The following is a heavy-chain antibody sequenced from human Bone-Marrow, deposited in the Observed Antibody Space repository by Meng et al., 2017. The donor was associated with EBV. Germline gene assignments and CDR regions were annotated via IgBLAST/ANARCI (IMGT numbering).Heavy chain of an antibody. CDR1: GGSISSGGYY. Sequence: QVQRHEAGPGLRKPPQTLSLTCAVSGGSISSGGYYWSWIRQPPGKGLEWIGYIYYSGSTYYNPSLKSRVTISVDTSKNQFSLKLSSVTAADTAVYYCASGSTAAGTDYWGQGTLVTVSS. V-gene: IGHV4-30-4*01. CDR3: ASGSTAAGTDY. J-gene: IGHJ4*02. CDR2: IYYSGST. D-gene: IGHD6-13*01.